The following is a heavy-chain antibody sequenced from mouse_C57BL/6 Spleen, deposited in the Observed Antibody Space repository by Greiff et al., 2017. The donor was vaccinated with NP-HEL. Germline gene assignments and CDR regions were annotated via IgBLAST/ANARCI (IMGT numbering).Heavy chain of an antibody. CDR2: INYDGSST. CDR3: ARERDYSNYLDV. J-gene: IGHJ1*03. V-gene: IGHV5-16*01. CDR1: GFTFSDYY. Sequence: DVKLVESEGGLVQPGSSMKLSCTASGFTFSDYYMAWVRQVPEKGLEWVANINYDGSSTYYLDSLKSRFIISRDNAKNILYLQMSSLKSEDTATYYCARERDYSNYLDVWGTGTTVTVSS. D-gene: IGHD2-5*01.